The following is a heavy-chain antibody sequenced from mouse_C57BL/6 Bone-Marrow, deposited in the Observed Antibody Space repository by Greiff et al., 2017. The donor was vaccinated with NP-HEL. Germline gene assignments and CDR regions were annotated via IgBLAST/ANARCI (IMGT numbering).Heavy chain of an antibody. D-gene: IGHD1-1*01. Sequence: VQLQQSGAELARPGASVKLSCKASGYTFTSYGISWVKQRTGQGLEWIGEIYPRSGNTYYNEKFKGKATLTADKSSSTAYMELRRLTSEDSAVDFCSRDYGSRPRFAYWGQGTLVTVSA. CDR1: GYTFTSYG. CDR3: SRDYGSRPRFAY. CDR2: IYPRSGNT. J-gene: IGHJ3*01. V-gene: IGHV1-81*01.